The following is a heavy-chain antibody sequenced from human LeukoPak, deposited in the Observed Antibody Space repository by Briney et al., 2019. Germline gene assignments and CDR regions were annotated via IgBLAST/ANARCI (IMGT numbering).Heavy chain of an antibody. CDR2: INSDGSWT. Sequence: GGSLRLSCAASGSYWMYWVRQAPGKGLVWVSHINSDGSWTSYADSVKGRFTISKDNAKNTVYLQMNNLRAEDTAVYYCVSFYETYWGRGTLVTVSS. D-gene: IGHD2/OR15-2a*01. J-gene: IGHJ4*02. CDR3: VSFYETY. V-gene: IGHV3-74*01. CDR1: GSYW.